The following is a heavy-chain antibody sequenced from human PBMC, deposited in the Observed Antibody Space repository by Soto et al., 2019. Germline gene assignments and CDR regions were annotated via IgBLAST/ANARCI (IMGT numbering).Heavy chain of an antibody. CDR2: INQGGST. CDR1: GGSFSNYY. J-gene: IGHJ4*02. V-gene: IGHV4-34*01. Sequence: QVQLQQWGAGLLKPSETLSLTCAVYGGSFSNYYWSWIRQPPGKGLEWIGEINQGGSTSYNPSLKSRVTMSIDTSKNQYFLKLNSVTAADTAVYYCAPVRNFDKLFSLWGQGTPVPVSS. D-gene: IGHD3-9*01. CDR3: APVRNFDKLFSL.